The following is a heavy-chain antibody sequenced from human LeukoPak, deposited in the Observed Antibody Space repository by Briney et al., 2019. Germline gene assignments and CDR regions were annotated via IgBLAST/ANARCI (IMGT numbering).Heavy chain of an antibody. J-gene: IGHJ5*01. D-gene: IGHD1-7*01. CDR3: ARAGKVGITFRWLDS. CDR1: GGSITSHY. Sequence: SETLSLTCSVSGGSITSHYWTWIRQPPGKRLEWIGYIYYTGSTNYNPSLKSQVTMPVNTSKKQFSLHLTSGTAADTGVYYCARAGKVGITFRWLDSWGQGTLVSVS. CDR2: IYYTGST. V-gene: IGHV4-59*11.